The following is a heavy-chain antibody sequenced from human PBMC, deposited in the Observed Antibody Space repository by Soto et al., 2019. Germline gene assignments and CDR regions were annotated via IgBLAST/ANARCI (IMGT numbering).Heavy chain of an antibody. CDR2: IYYSGST. CDR1: GGSISSYY. V-gene: IGHV4-59*08. J-gene: IGHJ3*02. D-gene: IGHD5-12*01. Sequence: SETLSLTCTVSGGSISSYYWSWIRQPPGKGLEWIGYIYYSGSTNYNPSLKSRVTISVDTSKNQFSLKLSSVTAADTAVYYCARLDYIGAFDIWGQGTMVTVSS. CDR3: ARLDYIGAFDI.